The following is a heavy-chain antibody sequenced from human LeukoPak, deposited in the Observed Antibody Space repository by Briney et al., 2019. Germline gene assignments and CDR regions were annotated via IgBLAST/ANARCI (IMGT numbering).Heavy chain of an antibody. J-gene: IGHJ5*02. CDR3: ARVPRASDYLDWFDP. Sequence: SQTLSLTCAVSGGSISSGGYSWSWIRQPPGKGLEWIGYIYHSGSTYYNPSLKSRVTISVDTSKNQFSLKLSSVTAADTAVYYCARVPRASDYLDWFDPWGQGTLVTVSS. V-gene: IGHV4-30-2*01. CDR2: IYHSGST. CDR1: GGSISSGGYS. D-gene: IGHD4-17*01.